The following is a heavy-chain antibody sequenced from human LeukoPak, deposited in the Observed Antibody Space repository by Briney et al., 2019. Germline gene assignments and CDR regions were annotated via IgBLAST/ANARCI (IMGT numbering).Heavy chain of an antibody. CDR1: GGSISSYY. CDR2: IYTRGST. J-gene: IGHJ4*02. Sequence: PSETLSLTCTVSGGSISSYYWSWIRQPAGKGLEWIGRIYTRGSTNYNPSLKSRVTISVDTSKNQFSLKLSSVTAADTAVYYCARDPGNWNYPYYFDYWGQGTLVTVSS. CDR3: ARDPGNWNYPYYFDY. V-gene: IGHV4-4*07. D-gene: IGHD1-7*01.